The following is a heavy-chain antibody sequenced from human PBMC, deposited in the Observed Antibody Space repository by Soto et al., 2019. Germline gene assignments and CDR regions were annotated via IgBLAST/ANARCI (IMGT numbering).Heavy chain of an antibody. CDR2: IWYDGSNK. CDR3: ARETVMITFGGVIADAFDS. CDR1: GFTFSRYG. J-gene: IGHJ3*02. V-gene: IGHV3-33*01. Sequence: GGSLRLSCAASGFTFSRYGMHWVRQAPGKGLEWVAVIWYDGSNKYYADSVKGRFTISRDNSENTVYLQMNSLRAEDAAVYYYARETVMITFGGVIADAFDSWGQGTMVTVSS. D-gene: IGHD3-16*02.